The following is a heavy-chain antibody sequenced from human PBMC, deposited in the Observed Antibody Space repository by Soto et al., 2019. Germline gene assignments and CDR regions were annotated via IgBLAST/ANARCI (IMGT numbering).Heavy chain of an antibody. CDR3: ARDYGCSGGSGYPGG. D-gene: IGHD2-15*01. CDR1: GYTFTNYY. J-gene: IGHJ4*02. CDR2: INPSGDST. Sequence: QVQLVQSGAEVKKPGASVKVSCKASGYTFTNYYMHWVRQAPGQGIEWMGIINPSGDSTSYAQKFQVRVTMNRDTSTSTVYMELSSVRSEDTAVYYCARDYGCSGGSGYPGGWGQGTLVTVSS. V-gene: IGHV1-46*01.